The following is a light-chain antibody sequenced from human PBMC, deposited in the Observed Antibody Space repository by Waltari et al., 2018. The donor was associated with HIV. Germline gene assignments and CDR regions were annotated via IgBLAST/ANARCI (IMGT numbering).Light chain of an antibody. CDR2: AAS. Sequence: SYVLTQPPSVSVAPRQTARITCGGNNIGSNTVHWYQQSPGQAPVLVVHAASDRPPGIPERFSGSNSGNTATLTISRVEAGDEADYYCQVWDSRSDHPVLGGGTRLTVL. CDR3: QVWDSRSDHPV. CDR1: NIGSNT. V-gene: IGLV3-21*02. J-gene: IGLJ3*02.